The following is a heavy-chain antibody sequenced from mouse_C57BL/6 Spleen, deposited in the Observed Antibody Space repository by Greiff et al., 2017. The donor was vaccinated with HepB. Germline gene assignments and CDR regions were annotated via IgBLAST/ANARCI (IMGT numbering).Heavy chain of an antibody. CDR1: GFTFSDAW. D-gene: IGHD1-1*01. CDR3: TRSWITTVVAPYFDY. J-gene: IGHJ2*01. Sequence: EVHLVESGGGLVQPGGSMKLSCAASGFTFSDAWMDWVRQSPEKGLEWVAEIRNKANNHATYYAESVKGRFTISRDDSKSSVYLQMNSLRAEDTGIYYCTRSWITTVVAPYFDYWGQGTTLTVSS. CDR2: IRNKANNHAT. V-gene: IGHV6-6*01.